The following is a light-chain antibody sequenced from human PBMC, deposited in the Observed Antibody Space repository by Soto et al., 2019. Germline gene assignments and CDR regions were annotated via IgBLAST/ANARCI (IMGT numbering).Light chain of an antibody. CDR2: EVS. J-gene: IGKJ5*01. CDR3: MQSTQLPPT. Sequence: DVVMTQTPRSLSVAPGQPAAISCKSSQSLLHITGETFLFWYLQRPGQSPQLLIYEVSTRVSGVPDRFSGSGSGTDFTLEISRVQTDGVGIYYCMQSTQLPPTFGQGTRLEIK. V-gene: IGKV2D-29*02. CDR1: QSLLHITGETF.